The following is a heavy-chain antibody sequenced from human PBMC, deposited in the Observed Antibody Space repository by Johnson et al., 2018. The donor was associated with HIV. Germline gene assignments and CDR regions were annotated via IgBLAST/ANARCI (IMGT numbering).Heavy chain of an antibody. Sequence: QVQLVESGGGVVQPGKSLTLSCVVSGLSFSNFGIHWVRQAPGKGPEWVAVISFDGHIKKYADSVKGRFNISRDNSKNTLYLKITSLRAEDTAVYYCAKALGFGIVDNFDAFDIWGQGTMVTVSS. J-gene: IGHJ3*02. CDR2: ISFDGHIK. D-gene: IGHD1-26*01. CDR3: AKALGFGIVDNFDAFDI. CDR1: GLSFSNFG. V-gene: IGHV3-33*03.